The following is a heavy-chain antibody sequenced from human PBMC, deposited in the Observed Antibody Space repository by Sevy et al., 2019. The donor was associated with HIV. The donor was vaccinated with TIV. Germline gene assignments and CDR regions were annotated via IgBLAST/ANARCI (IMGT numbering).Heavy chain of an antibody. J-gene: IGHJ4*02. Sequence: GGSLRLSCVAPGFTFSDSWMIWVRQAPGKGLERIAFINEDGSRLGYVDSVRGRFTISRENIKNSLYLQMNNLRAEDTALYFCARDRAYSAVDYWGQGTLVTVSS. V-gene: IGHV3-7*01. D-gene: IGHD5-18*01. CDR1: GFTFSDSW. CDR3: ARDRAYSAVDY. CDR2: INEDGSRL.